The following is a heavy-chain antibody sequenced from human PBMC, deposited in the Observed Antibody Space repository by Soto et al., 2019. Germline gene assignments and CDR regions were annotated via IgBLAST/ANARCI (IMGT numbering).Heavy chain of an antibody. CDR3: ARGFVKYYDFWSGYYSPIRNGAFDI. D-gene: IGHD3-3*01. V-gene: IGHV6-1*01. CDR2: TYYRSKWYN. CDR1: GDSVSSNSAA. Sequence: SPTLSLTCAISGDSVSSNSAAWNWIRQSPSRGLEWLGRTYYRSKWYNDYAVSVKSRITINPDTSKNQFSLQLNSVTPEDTAVYYCARGFVKYYDFWSGYYSPIRNGAFDIWGQGTMVTVSS. J-gene: IGHJ3*02.